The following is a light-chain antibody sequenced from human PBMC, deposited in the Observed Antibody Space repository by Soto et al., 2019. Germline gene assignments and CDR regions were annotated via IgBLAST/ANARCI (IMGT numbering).Light chain of an antibody. CDR2: AAS. J-gene: IGKJ1*01. CDR3: QQSYSTPWT. CDR1: QSISSY. V-gene: IGKV1-39*01. Sequence: DIQMTQSPSSLSSSVGDRVTITCRASQSISSYLNWYQQKPGKAPKLLIYAASSLQSGVPSRFSGSGSGTDFTLIISSLQPEDFATYYYQQSYSTPWTFGQGTKVEIK.